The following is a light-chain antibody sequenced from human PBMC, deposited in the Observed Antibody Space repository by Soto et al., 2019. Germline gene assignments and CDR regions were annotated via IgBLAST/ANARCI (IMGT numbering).Light chain of an antibody. V-gene: IGLV1-44*01. Sequence: QSVLTQPPSASGTPGQRVTISCSGSSPNIGRNTVNWYQQLPGTAPKLLIYSNNQRPSGVPDRFSGSKSGTSASPAISGLQSEDEADYYCAVWDDSLNGRVFGGGTKLTVL. CDR2: SNN. J-gene: IGLJ2*01. CDR1: SPNIGRNT. CDR3: AVWDDSLNGRV.